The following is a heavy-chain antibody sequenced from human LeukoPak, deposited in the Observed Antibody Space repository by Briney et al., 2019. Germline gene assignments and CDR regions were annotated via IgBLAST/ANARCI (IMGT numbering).Heavy chain of an antibody. D-gene: IGHD1-7*01. J-gene: IGHJ5*02. V-gene: IGHV1-69*04. CDR3: ASLGTT. CDR2: IIAIFGIA. CDR1: GGTFSSYA. Sequence: ASVTVSCKASGGTFSSYAISWVRQAPGQGLEWMGRIIAIFGIANYAQKFQDRVTITAYKSTSTAYMELCSLRSEDTAVYYCASLGTTWGQGTLVTVSS.